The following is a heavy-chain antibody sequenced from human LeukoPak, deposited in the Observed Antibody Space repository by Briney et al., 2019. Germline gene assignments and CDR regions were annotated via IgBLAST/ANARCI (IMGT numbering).Heavy chain of an antibody. CDR1: GYTFTGYY. Sequence: ASVKVSRKASGYTFTGYYMHWVRQAPGQGLEWMGWINPNSGGTNYAQKFQGRVTMTRDTSISTAYMELSRLRSDDTAVYYCARDLFSSGWGDFDYWGQGTLVTVSS. CDR3: ARDLFSSGWGDFDY. D-gene: IGHD6-19*01. J-gene: IGHJ4*02. V-gene: IGHV1-2*02. CDR2: INPNSGGT.